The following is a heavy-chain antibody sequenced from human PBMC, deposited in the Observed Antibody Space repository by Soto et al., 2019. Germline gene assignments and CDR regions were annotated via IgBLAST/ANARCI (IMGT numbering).Heavy chain of an antibody. D-gene: IGHD2-2*01. J-gene: IGHJ5*02. Sequence: SETLSLTCTVSGGSISSYYWSWIRQPPGKGLEWIGYIYYSGSTNYNPSLKSRVTISVDTSKNQFSLKLSSVTAADTAVYYCARGSLGYCSSTRCLNWFDPWGQGTLVTVSS. V-gene: IGHV4-59*01. CDR1: GGSISSYY. CDR3: ARGSLGYCSSTRCLNWFDP. CDR2: IYYSGST.